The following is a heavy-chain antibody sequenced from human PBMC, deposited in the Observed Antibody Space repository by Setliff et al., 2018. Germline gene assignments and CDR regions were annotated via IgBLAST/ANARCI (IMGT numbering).Heavy chain of an antibody. D-gene: IGHD5-12*01. V-gene: IGHV3-66*01. CDR2: IYSGGST. CDR3: ARGSGYLTSFYYYYYGMDV. J-gene: IGHJ6*02. Sequence: PGGSLRLSCAASGFTFNNFAMSWVRQAPGKGLEWVSVIYSGGSTYYADSVKGRFTISRDNSKNTLYLQMNSLRAEDTAVYYCARGSGYLTSFYYYYYGMDVWGQGTTVTVSS. CDR1: GFTFNNFA.